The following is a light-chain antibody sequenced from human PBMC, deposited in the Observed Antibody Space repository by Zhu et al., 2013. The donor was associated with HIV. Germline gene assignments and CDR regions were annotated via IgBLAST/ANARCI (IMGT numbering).Light chain of an antibody. Sequence: QSELTQPPSVSGAPGQRVSISCIGSTSNIGAGYDVHWYQQLPGTAPRLLIYANNHRPSGVPDRFSGSSSGTSASLAISGLQAEDEADYYCHSFDTSLGGSWVFGGGTRLTVL. CDR2: ANN. V-gene: IGLV1-40*01. J-gene: IGLJ3*02. CDR1: TSNIGAGYD. CDR3: HSFDTSLGGSWV.